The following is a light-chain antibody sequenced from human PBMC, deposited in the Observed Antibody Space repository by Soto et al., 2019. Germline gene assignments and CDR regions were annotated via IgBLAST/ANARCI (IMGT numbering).Light chain of an antibody. V-gene: IGKV1-39*01. CDR1: QSISNY. CDR3: QQSYSTPYT. J-gene: IGKJ2*01. CDR2: IAS. Sequence: DIHMTQSPSSLSASVGDRVTITCRASQSISNYLNWYQQKPGKAPNLLIYIASNLHSGVPSRFSGSGSETDFTLTISSLQPEDFATYYCQQSYSTPYTFGQGTKVDIK.